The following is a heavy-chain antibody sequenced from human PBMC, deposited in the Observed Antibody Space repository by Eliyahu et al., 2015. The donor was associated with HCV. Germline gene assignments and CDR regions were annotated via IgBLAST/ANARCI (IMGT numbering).Heavy chain of an antibody. V-gene: IGHV3-13*01. J-gene: IGHJ4*02. Sequence: VSYIGEAGDTYYSDSVKGRFTVPRENWQNPLYLQMNSLRPEDTAIYYCARESSGWGLDYWGQGTLVSVSS. CDR2: IGEAGDT. CDR3: ARESSGWGLDY. D-gene: IGHD6-19*01.